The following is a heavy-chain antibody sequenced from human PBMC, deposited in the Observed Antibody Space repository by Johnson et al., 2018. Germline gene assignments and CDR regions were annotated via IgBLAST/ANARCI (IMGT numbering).Heavy chain of an antibody. J-gene: IGHJ6*02. CDR1: GFTFSSYG. V-gene: IGHV3-30*18. D-gene: IGHD6-19*01. Sequence: QVQLVESGGGVVQPGRSLRLSCAASGFTFSSYGMHWVRQAPGKGLEWVAVISYDGSNKYYADSVKGRFTISRDNSKNTLSRQMNSLRAEDTAGYYCAKAGTYGAVASLYYYYYGMDVWGQGTTVTVSS. CDR3: AKAGTYGAVASLYYYYYGMDV. CDR2: ISYDGSNK.